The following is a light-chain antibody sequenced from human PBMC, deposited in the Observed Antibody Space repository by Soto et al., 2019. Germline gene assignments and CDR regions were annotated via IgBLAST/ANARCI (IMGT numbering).Light chain of an antibody. J-gene: IGLJ1*01. CDR1: SSDVGGYKY. CDR2: EVS. Sequence: QSGKTRLAAKTVALGHPRTINNNGTSSDVGGYKYLSWYQKLPGTAPKLLIFEVSNRPSGISYRFSASTSSNTASLTISGLQPEDEAAYYYSSYTRRSSFYVFGPGTKVTV. CDR3: SSYTRRSSFYV. V-gene: IGLV2-14*01.